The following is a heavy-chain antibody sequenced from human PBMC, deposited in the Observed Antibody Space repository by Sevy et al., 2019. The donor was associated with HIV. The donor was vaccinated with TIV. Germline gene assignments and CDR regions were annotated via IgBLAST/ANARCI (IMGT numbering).Heavy chain of an antibody. V-gene: IGHV1-69*13. CDR3: ARARSPARYCTGGVCSAAMGY. CDR1: GGTFSRYA. Sequence: ASVKVSCKASGGTFSRYAISWVRQAPGQGLEWMGGIIPIFGTANYAQKFQGRVTITADESTSTAYMELSSLRSEDTAVYYCARARSPARYCTGGVCSAAMGYWGQGTLVTVSS. J-gene: IGHJ4*02. D-gene: IGHD2-8*02. CDR2: IIPIFGTA.